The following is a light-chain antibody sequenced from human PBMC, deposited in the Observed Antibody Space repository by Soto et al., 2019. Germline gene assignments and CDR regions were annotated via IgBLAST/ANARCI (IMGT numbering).Light chain of an antibody. CDR1: QSVSSNY. V-gene: IGKV3-20*01. CDR2: VAS. J-gene: IGKJ1*01. Sequence: EIVLTQSPGTLSLSPGERATLSCRASQSVSSNYLAWYQQKPGQAPRPLIYVASSRATGIPDRFSGSGAGPEFTLTISRLVSDDVAVYYFQQYGGSRWTFGHGTKVESK. CDR3: QQYGGSRWT.